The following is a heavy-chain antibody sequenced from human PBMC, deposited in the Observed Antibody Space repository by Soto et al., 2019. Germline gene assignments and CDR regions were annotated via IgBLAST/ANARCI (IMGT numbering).Heavy chain of an antibody. CDR1: GYTFTSYG. CDR3: ATAYRIAAPPYYYYDYRDV. Sequence: QVQLVQSGAEVKKPGASVKVSCKASGYTFTSYGISWVRQAPGQGLEWMGWISAYNGNTNYAQKHQGRVTMTTDTSTSTAYTELTRLRSHDTAVNYCATAYRIAAPPYYYYDYRDVCGKETTITVSS. V-gene: IGHV1-18*01. CDR2: ISAYNGNT. J-gene: IGHJ6*03. D-gene: IGHD6-6*01.